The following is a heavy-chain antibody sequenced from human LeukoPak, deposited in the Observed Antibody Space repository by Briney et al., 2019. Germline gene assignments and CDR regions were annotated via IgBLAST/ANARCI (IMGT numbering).Heavy chain of an antibody. CDR1: GFTFSSYA. Sequence: PGGSLRLSCAASGFTFSSYAMSWVRQAPGKGLEWVSAISGSGGSTYYADSVRGRFTISGDNSKNTLYLQMNSLRAEDTAVYYCASDITGTTLDYWGQGTLVTVSS. J-gene: IGHJ4*02. CDR3: ASDITGTTLDY. CDR2: ISGSGGST. V-gene: IGHV3-23*01. D-gene: IGHD1-7*01.